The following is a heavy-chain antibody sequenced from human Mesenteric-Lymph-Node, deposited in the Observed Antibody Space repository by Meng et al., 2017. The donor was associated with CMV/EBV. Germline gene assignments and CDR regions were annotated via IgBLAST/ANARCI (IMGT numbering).Heavy chain of an antibody. CDR1: GFTFSSYW. CDR3: AKGSITIFGVGVNWFDP. D-gene: IGHD3-3*01. Sequence: GGSLRLSCAASGFTFSSYWMSWVRQAPGKGLEWVSEISGSGDATYHADSVKGRFAISRDNSKNTVYLQMNSLRAEDTAIYYCAKGSITIFGVGVNWFDPWGQGTLVTVSS. CDR2: ISGSGDAT. V-gene: IGHV3-23*01. J-gene: IGHJ5*02.